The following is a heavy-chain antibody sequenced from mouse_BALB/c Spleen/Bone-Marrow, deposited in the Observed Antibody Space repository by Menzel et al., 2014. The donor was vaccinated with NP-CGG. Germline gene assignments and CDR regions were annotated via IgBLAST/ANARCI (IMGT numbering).Heavy chain of an antibody. V-gene: IGHV14-3*02. CDR1: GFNIKDTY. CDR3: ALYYYGSSVFAY. CDR2: IDPANGNT. J-gene: IGHJ3*01. D-gene: IGHD1-1*01. Sequence: DVHLVEYGAELVKPGASVKLSCTASGFNIKDTYMHWVKQRPEQGLEWIGRIDPANGNTKYDPKFQGKATITADTSSNTAYLQLSSLTSEDTAVYYCALYYYGSSVFAYWGQGTLFTVSA.